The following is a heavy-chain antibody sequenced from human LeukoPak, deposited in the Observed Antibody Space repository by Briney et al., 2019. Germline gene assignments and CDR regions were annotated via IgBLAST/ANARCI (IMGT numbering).Heavy chain of an antibody. CDR3: ARERNKSLITYAY. V-gene: IGHV3-7*01. CDR2: IKQDGSEK. Sequence: GGSLRLSCAASGFTFSGFWMNWLRQAPGKGLEWVANIKQDGSEKYYVDSVKGRFTISRDNAKNSLFLQMNSLRAEDTAVYYCARERNKSLITYAYWGQ. CDR1: GFTFSGFW. D-gene: IGHD3-16*01. J-gene: IGHJ4*01.